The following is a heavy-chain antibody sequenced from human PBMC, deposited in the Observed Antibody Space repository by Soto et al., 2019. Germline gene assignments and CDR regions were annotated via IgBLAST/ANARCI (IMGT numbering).Heavy chain of an antibody. CDR2: IDPSDSYT. J-gene: IGHJ5*02. CDR1: GYSFTSYW. D-gene: IGHD3-10*01. CDR3: ARRGAFPSWFDP. V-gene: IGHV5-10-1*01. Sequence: GESLKISCKGSGYSFTSYWISWVRQMPGKGLEWMGRIDPSDSYTNYSPSFQGHVTISADKSISTAYLQWSSLKASDTAMYYCARRGAFPSWFDPWGQGTLVTVSS.